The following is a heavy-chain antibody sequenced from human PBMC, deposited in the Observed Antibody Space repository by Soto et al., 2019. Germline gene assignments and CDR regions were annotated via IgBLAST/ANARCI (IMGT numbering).Heavy chain of an antibody. CDR3: ARDRGGAAYPTGDFDY. CDR1: GYTFTSYG. J-gene: IGHJ4*02. D-gene: IGHD6-13*01. Sequence: ASVKVSCKASGYTFTSYGISWVRQAPGQGLEWMGWISAYNGKTNYAQKLQGRVTMTTDTSTSTAYMELRSLRSDDTAVYYCARDRGGAAYPTGDFDYWGPGTLVTVSS. CDR2: ISAYNGKT. V-gene: IGHV1-18*01.